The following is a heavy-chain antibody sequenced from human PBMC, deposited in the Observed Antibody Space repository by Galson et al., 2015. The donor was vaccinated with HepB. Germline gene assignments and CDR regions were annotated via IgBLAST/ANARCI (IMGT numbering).Heavy chain of an antibody. J-gene: IGHJ6*02. D-gene: IGHD3-10*01. CDR3: ARDQWFGELANYYYYYGMDV. CDR1: GYTFTSYG. CDR2: ISAYNGNT. V-gene: IGHV1-18*01. Sequence: SVKVSCKASGYTFTSYGISWVRQAPGQGLEWMGWISAYNGNTNYAQKLQGRVTMTTDTSTSTAYMELRSLRSDDTAVYYCARDQWFGELANYYYYYGMDVWGQGTTVTVSS.